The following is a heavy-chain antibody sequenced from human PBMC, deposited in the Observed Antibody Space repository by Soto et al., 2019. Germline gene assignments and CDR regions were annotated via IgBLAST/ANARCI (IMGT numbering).Heavy chain of an antibody. V-gene: IGHV3-73*02. Sequence: EVQLVESGGGLVQPGGSLKLSCAASGYTFSGSAMHWVRQASGKGLEWVGRIRSKANSYATAYAASVKGRFTISRDDSKNTAYLQMNSLKTEDTAVYYCTSLALIDYYYYYGMDVWGQGTTVTVSS. CDR3: TSLALIDYYYYYGMDV. D-gene: IGHD3-22*01. J-gene: IGHJ6*02. CDR1: GYTFSGSA. CDR2: IRSKANSYAT.